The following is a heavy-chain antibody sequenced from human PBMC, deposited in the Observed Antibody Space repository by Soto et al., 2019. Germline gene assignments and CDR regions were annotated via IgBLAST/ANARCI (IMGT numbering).Heavy chain of an antibody. J-gene: IGHJ4*02. D-gene: IGHD2-2*01. V-gene: IGHV1-8*01. CDR3: GGEAAALGKDY. Sequence: QVQLVQSGAEVKKPEASVKVSCKAAGYTFTSYDINWVRQTTGQGLEWMGWMNPNSGNTGYAQKFQGRVTMTRNTSISTAYMELSSLRSEDTAVYYCGGEAAALGKDYWGQGTRVTVSS. CDR1: GYTFTSYD. CDR2: MNPNSGNT.